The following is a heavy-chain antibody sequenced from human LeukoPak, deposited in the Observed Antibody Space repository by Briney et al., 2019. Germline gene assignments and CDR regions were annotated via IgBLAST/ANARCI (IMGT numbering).Heavy chain of an antibody. V-gene: IGHV3-21*01. CDR2: ISSSSSCI. CDR3: ARGTRSINYFDY. D-gene: IGHD1-1*01. J-gene: IGHJ4*02. CDR1: GFTFSSYS. Sequence: GGSLRPSCAASGFTFSSYSMNWVRQAPGKGLEWVSSISSSSSCIYYADSVKGRFTISRDNAKNSLYLQMNTLRAEDTAVYYCARGTRSINYFDYWGQGTLVTVSS.